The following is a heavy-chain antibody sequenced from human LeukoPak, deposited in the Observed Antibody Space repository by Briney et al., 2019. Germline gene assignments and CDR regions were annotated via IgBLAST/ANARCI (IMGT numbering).Heavy chain of an antibody. Sequence: PGGSLRLLCAACGFTVITNDMLWLPQARGKALESVSVLYSDGNTKYAVSVQGRFTISRHYSKNTLYLEMNTLSPDDTAVYYCARGVEPLAANTLAYWGQGTLVSVSS. CDR3: ARGVEPLAANTLAY. D-gene: IGHD1-14*01. J-gene: IGHJ4*02. V-gene: IGHV3-53*01. CDR1: GFTVITND. CDR2: LYSDGNT.